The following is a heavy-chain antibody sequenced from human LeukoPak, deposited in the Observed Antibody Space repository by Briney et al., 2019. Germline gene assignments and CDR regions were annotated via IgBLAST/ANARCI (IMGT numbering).Heavy chain of an antibody. CDR3: AKDLGRYRNNYFDY. CDR2: IKHDGSET. V-gene: IGHV3-7*05. D-gene: IGHD1-26*01. J-gene: IGHJ4*02. Sequence: GGSLRLSCAASGFTFSNIWMSWVRQAPGKGLEWVANIKHDGSETNYVDSVKGRFTISRDDSKNTLYLQMNSLRAEDTAVYYCAKDLGRYRNNYFDYWGQGTLVTVSS. CDR1: GFTFSNIW.